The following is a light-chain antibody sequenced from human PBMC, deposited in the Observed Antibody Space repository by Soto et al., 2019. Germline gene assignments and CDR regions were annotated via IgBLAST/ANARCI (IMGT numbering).Light chain of an antibody. CDR3: QVWDSDSDHWV. CDR1: KLADKS. Sequence: SYELTQAPSVSVAPGQRARITCAGNKLADKSVHWYQQKPGQAPGLVVYDDRDRPSGVPERFSGTNSDNVAALTIFRVEAGDEADYFCQVWDSDSDHWVFGGGPKVTVL. J-gene: IGLJ3*02. V-gene: IGLV3-21*02. CDR2: DDR.